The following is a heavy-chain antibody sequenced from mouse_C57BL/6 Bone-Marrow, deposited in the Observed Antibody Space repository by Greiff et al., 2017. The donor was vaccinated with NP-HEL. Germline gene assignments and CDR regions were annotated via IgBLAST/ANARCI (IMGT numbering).Heavy chain of an antibody. V-gene: IGHV5-16*01. CDR2: INYDGSST. CDR3: ARDDGSSYFDV. J-gene: IGHJ1*03. Sequence: EVKVEESEGGLVQPGSSMKLSCTASGFTFSDYYMAWVRQVPEKGLEWVANINYDGSSTYYLDSLKSRFIISRDNAKNILYLQMSSLKSEDTATYYCARDDGSSYFDVWGTGTTVTVSS. D-gene: IGHD1-1*01. CDR1: GFTFSDYY.